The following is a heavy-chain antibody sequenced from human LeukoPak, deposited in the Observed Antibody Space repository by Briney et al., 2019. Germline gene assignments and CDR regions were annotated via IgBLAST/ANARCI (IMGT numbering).Heavy chain of an antibody. Sequence: PGGSLRLSCAAYGFTFSSYGMHWVRQAPGNGLEWVAVISYDGSNKYYADSVKGRFTISRDNSKNTLYLQMNSLRAEDTAVYYCAKDTRWRGYSSDAFDIWGQGTMVTVSS. CDR2: ISYDGSNK. V-gene: IGHV3-30*18. CDR1: GFTFSSYG. CDR3: AKDTRWRGYSSDAFDI. D-gene: IGHD6-13*01. J-gene: IGHJ3*02.